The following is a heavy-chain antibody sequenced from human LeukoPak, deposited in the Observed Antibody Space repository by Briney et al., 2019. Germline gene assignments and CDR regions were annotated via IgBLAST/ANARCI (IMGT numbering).Heavy chain of an antibody. D-gene: IGHD3-10*01. Sequence: SETLSLTCTVSGGSISSYYWSWIRQPPGKGLEWIGEINHSGSTNYNPSLKSRVTISVDTSKNQFSLKLSSVTAADTAVYYCAVTSEDSGSGSSSKLVSWGQGTLVTVSS. CDR1: GGSISSYY. V-gene: IGHV4-34*01. J-gene: IGHJ5*02. CDR2: INHSGST. CDR3: AVTSEDSGSGSSSKLVS.